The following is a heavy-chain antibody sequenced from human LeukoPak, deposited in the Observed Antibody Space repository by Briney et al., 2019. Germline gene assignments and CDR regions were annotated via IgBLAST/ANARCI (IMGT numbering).Heavy chain of an antibody. D-gene: IGHD2-8*01. V-gene: IGHV1-2*02. CDR3: ARGPEVYYYYYYYIDV. CDR1: GYTFTGYY. J-gene: IGHJ6*03. Sequence: GASVKVSCKASGYTFTGYYMHWVRQAPGQGLEWMGWINPNSGGTNYAQKFQGRVTMTRDTSISTAYMELSRLGSDDTAVYYCARGPEVYYYYYYYIDVWGKGTTVTVS. CDR2: INPNSGGT.